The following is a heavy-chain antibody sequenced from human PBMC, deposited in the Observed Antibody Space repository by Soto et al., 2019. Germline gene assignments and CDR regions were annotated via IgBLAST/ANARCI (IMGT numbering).Heavy chain of an antibody. V-gene: IGHV1-18*01. CDR1: GYTFTSYG. CDR3: ARDLRRRTAMVLDAFDI. CDR2: ISAYNGNT. J-gene: IGHJ3*02. D-gene: IGHD5-18*01. Sequence: QVQLVQSGAEVKKPGASVKVSCKASGYTFTSYGISWVRQAPGQGLEWMGWISAYNGNTNYAQKLQGRVTMTTDTSTSTAYMELRSLRSDDTAVYYCARDLRRRTAMVLDAFDIWGQGTMVTVSS.